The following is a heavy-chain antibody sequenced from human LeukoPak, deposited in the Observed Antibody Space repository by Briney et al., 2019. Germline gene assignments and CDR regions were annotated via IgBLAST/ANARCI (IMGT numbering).Heavy chain of an antibody. J-gene: IGHJ6*02. CDR3: ARGALGGNYYYYYGMDV. Sequence: GGSLRLSCAASGFTFSSYSMNWVRQAPGKGLEWVSSISSSSSYIYYADSVEGRFTISRDNAKNSLYLQMNSLRAEDTAVYYCARGALGGNYYYYYGMDVWGQGTTVTVSS. CDR2: ISSSSSYI. D-gene: IGHD3-16*01. V-gene: IGHV3-21*01. CDR1: GFTFSSYS.